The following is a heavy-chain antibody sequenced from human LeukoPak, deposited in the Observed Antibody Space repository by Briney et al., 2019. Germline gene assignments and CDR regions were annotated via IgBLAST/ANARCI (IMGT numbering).Heavy chain of an antibody. J-gene: IGHJ6*02. CDR1: GFTFSSYS. CDR2: ISSSSSTI. CDR3: AKASYVNSGTSWAYYYYGMDV. V-gene: IGHV3-48*01. D-gene: IGHD2-2*01. Sequence: TGGSLRLSCAASGFTFSSYSMNWVRQAPGKGLEWVSYISSSSSTIYYADSVKGRFTISRDNSKNTLYLQMNSLRAEDTAVYYCAKASYVNSGTSWAYYYYGMDVWGQGTTVTVSS.